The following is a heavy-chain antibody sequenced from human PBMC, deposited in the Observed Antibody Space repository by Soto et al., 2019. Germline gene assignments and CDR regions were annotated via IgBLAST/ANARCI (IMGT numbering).Heavy chain of an antibody. CDR3: AKNRIGVNTDFDY. CDR2: ISGSGGST. Sequence: GGSLRLSCAASGFTFSSYAMSWVRQAPGKGLEWVSSISGSGGSTNHADSVKGRFTISRDNSKNTLYLQVNSLRVEDTAVYYCAKNRIGVNTDFDYWGQGTLVTVSS. J-gene: IGHJ4*02. D-gene: IGHD2-8*01. V-gene: IGHV3-23*01. CDR1: GFTFSSYA.